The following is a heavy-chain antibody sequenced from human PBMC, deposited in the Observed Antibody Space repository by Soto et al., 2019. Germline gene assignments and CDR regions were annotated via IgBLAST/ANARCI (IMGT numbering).Heavy chain of an antibody. CDR3: GRGEVDRYNWNYGIDY. CDR1: GGSISSYY. CDR2: IYYSGNI. J-gene: IGHJ4*02. Sequence: SETLSLTCTVSGGSISSYYWSWIRQPPGKGLEWIGYIYYSGNINYNPSLKSRVTISVDTSKNQFSLKLSSVTAADTAVYYCGRGEVDRYNWNYGIDYWGQGTLVTVSS. D-gene: IGHD1-7*01. V-gene: IGHV4-59*01.